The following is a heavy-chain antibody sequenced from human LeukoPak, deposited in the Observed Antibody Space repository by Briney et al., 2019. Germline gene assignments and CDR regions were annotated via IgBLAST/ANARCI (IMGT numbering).Heavy chain of an antibody. CDR1: GGAISSYY. CDR3: AKTYYDILTGYGGPYYMDV. D-gene: IGHD3-9*01. CDR2: IYYSGST. Sequence: SETLSLTCTVSGGAISSYYWSWIRQPPGKGLEWIGYIYYSGSTNYNPSLKSRVTISVDTSKNQFSLKLSSVTAADTAVYYCAKTYYDILTGYGGPYYMDVWGKGTTVTVSS. J-gene: IGHJ6*03. V-gene: IGHV4-59*01.